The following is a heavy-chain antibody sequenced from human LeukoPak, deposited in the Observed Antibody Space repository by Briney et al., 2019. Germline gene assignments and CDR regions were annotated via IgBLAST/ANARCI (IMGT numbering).Heavy chain of an antibody. Sequence: ASVKVSCKASGYTFTDYYIHWVRQAPGQGLEWMGWVNPKSGGTNYAQKVQGRVTMTTDTSTSTAYMELKSLRSDDTAVYYCARGPYSSGWFDYWGQGTLVTVSS. J-gene: IGHJ4*02. D-gene: IGHD6-19*01. CDR1: GYTFTDYY. CDR2: VNPKSGGT. CDR3: ARGPYSSGWFDY. V-gene: IGHV1-2*02.